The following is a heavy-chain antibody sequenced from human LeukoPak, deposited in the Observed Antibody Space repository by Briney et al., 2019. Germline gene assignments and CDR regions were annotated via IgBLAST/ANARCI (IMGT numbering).Heavy chain of an antibody. D-gene: IGHD4-17*01. J-gene: IGHJ5*02. Sequence: SPTLSLTCNVTGGSISSSSYYWGWIRQPPRKGLEWIGSIYYSGSTYYNLSLNLRVTISVDTSKNQFSLRLSSVTAADTAVLYCARHTRLYGDYFWFDPWGQGTLVSVSS. CDR1: GGSISSSSYY. CDR2: IYYSGST. V-gene: IGHV4-39*01. CDR3: ARHTRLYGDYFWFDP.